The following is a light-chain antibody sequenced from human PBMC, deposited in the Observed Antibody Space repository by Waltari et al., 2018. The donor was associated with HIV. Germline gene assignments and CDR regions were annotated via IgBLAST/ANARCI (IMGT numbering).Light chain of an antibody. Sequence: EIVMTQSQATLTVSQGERATLSCRASQSVSSNLAWYQQKPGQAPRLLIYDASTRATGIPARFSGSGSGTYFTLTINSLQSEDFAVYYCQQYNNWPPGTFGQGAKLEIK. CDR2: DAS. CDR1: QSVSSN. V-gene: IGKV3-15*01. J-gene: IGKJ2*01. CDR3: QQYNNWPPGT.